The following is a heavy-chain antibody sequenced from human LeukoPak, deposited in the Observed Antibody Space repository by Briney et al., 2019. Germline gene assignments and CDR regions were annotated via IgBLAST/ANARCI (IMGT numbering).Heavy chain of an antibody. D-gene: IGHD2-2*01. CDR1: GFTFSSYE. J-gene: IGHJ4*02. CDR2: ISSSGSTT. CDR3: ASDPSTSSW. V-gene: IGHV3-48*03. Sequence: GGSLRLSRAASGFTFSSYEMNWVRQAPGKGLEWVSYISSSGSTTYYADSVKGRFTISRDNAKISVFLQMNSLRAEDTAVYYCASDPSTSSWWGQGTLVTVSS.